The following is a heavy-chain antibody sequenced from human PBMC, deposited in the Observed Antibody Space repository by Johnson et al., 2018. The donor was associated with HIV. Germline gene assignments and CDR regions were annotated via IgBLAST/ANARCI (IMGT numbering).Heavy chain of an antibody. J-gene: IGHJ3*02. D-gene: IGHD6-19*01. CDR1: GLTFSSYG. V-gene: IGHV3-30*02. Sequence: QVQLVESGGGLLQPGGSLRLSCAASGLTFSSYGLSWVRQAPGKGLEWVAFIRYDGSNNYYADSVKGRFTISRDNSKNVLNLQMKTLRLEDTAIYYCARYGAVAPGSAFDIWGQGKMVTVSS. CDR3: ARYGAVAPGSAFDI. CDR2: IRYDGSNN.